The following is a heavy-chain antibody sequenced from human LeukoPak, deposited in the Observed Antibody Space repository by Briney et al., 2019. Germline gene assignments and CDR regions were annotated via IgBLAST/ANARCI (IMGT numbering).Heavy chain of an antibody. Sequence: GGSLRLSCAASGFTFSSYAMNWVRQAPGKGLEWVSSISSSSYIYYADSVKGRFTISRDNAKNSLYLQMNSLRAEDTAVYYCARDRGRGIVVGGGDYWGQGTLVTVSS. CDR1: GFTFSSYA. J-gene: IGHJ4*02. CDR2: ISSSSYI. CDR3: ARDRGRGIVVGGGDY. D-gene: IGHD3-22*01. V-gene: IGHV3-21*01.